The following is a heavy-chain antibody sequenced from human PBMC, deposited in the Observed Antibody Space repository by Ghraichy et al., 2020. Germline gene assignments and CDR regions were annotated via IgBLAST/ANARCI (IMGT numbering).Heavy chain of an antibody. J-gene: IGHJ4*02. CDR1: GFTFSSYS. CDR2: ISSSSSYI. CDR3: ARDPGPRGDY. V-gene: IGHV3-21*01. Sequence: GGSLRLSCAASGFTFSSYSMHWVRQAPGKGLEWVSSISSSSSYIYYADSVKGRFTISRDNAKNSLYLQMNSLRAEDTAVYYCARDPGPRGDYWGQGTLVTVSS.